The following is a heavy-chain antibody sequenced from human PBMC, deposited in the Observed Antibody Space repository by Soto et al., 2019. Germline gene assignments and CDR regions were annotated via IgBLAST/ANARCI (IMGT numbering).Heavy chain of an antibody. Sequence: SETLSLTCTVSGGSISSSSYYWGWIRQPPGKGLEWIGSIYYSGSTYYNPSLKSRVTISVDTSKNQFSLKLSSVTAADTAAYYCARLYGGYEVIFYFDYWGQGTLVTVSS. D-gene: IGHD5-12*01. V-gene: IGHV4-39*01. CDR1: GGSISSSSYY. CDR2: IYYSGST. J-gene: IGHJ4*02. CDR3: ARLYGGYEVIFYFDY.